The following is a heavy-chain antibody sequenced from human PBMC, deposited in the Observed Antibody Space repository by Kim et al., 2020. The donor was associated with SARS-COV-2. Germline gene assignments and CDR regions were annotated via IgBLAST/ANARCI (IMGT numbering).Heavy chain of an antibody. D-gene: IGHD1-1*01. J-gene: IGHJ3*02. V-gene: IGHV4-38-2*02. CDR1: GYSISSGYY. CDR3: ASGYGPEDAFDI. Sequence: SETLSLTCTVSGYSISSGYYWGWIRQPPGKGLEWIGSIYHSGSTYYNPSLKSRVTISVDTSKNQFFLKLSSVTAADTAVYYCASGYGPEDAFDIWGQGTMVTVSS. CDR2: IYHSGST.